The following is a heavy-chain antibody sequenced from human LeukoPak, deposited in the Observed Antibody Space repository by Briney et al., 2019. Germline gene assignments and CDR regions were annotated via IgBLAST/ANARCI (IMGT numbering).Heavy chain of an antibody. Sequence: PGGSLRLSCAASGFTFSSYAMHWVRQAPGKGLEWVAVMSYDGSNKYYADSVKGRFTISRDNSKNTLYLQMNSLRAEDTAVYYCARDRSCSSTSCFHGRLDPWGQGTLVTVSS. CDR3: ARDRSCSSTSCFHGRLDP. CDR1: GFTFSSYA. V-gene: IGHV3-30*04. CDR2: MSYDGSNK. D-gene: IGHD2-2*01. J-gene: IGHJ5*02.